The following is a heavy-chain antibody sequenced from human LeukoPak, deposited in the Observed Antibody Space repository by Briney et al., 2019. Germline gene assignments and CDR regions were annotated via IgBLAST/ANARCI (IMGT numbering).Heavy chain of an antibody. CDR2: ISGSSSYI. CDR3: AKDGGEYYDILTGYYPRLYYMDV. V-gene: IGHV3-21*04. CDR1: GFTFSGYD. Sequence: PGGSLRLSCAASGFTFSGYDMNWVRQAPGKGLEWVSSISGSSSYIYYADSMKGRFTISRDNGKNSLYLQMNSLRAEDTAVYYCAKDGGEYYDILTGYYPRLYYMDVWGKGTTVTISS. D-gene: IGHD3-9*01. J-gene: IGHJ6*03.